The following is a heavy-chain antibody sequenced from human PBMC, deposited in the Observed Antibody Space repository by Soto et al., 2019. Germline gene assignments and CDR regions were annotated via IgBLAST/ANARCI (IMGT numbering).Heavy chain of an antibody. Sequence: SETKSHTKSVAGGTIIDLYWRRIRQNKGKGLEWIAYIYYSVTSYNPSLKSRVSISLDTSKNQFSLKLSSVTAADTAVYYCARHKETDSGSPRRAFDSWGQGTLVTVSS. CDR2: IYYSVT. CDR3: ARHKETDSGSPRRAFDS. CDR1: GGTIIDLY. V-gene: IGHV4-59*08. D-gene: IGHD3-10*01. J-gene: IGHJ4*02.